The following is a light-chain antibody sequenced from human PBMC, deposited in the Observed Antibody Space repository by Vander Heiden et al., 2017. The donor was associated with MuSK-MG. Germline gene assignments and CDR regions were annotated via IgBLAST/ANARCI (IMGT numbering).Light chain of an antibody. CDR1: QIRRHSNGYNY. J-gene: IGKJ1*01. Sequence: DMVITYSPLLLPSTAGQPATTSCRSSQIRRHSNGYNYLNWYLQKPVQSPQLLIYLGSNRASGVPDRFSGSGSGTDFTLKISRVEAEDVGVYYCRQAVQTPRTFGQWTKVEIK. V-gene: IGKV2-28*01. CDR2: LGS. CDR3: RQAVQTPRT.